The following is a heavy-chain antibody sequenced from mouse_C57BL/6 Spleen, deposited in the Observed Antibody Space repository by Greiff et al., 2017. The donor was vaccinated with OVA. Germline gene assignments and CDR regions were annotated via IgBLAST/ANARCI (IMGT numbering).Heavy chain of an antibody. D-gene: IGHD2-2*01. J-gene: IGHJ4*01. Sequence: EVQLVESGGGLVKPGGSLKLSCAASGFTFSDYGMHWVRQAPEQGLEWVAYISSGSGTIYYADTVKGRFTISRDNAKNTLFLQMNSLRSEDTAMDYCVSMSYGCAMDYWGQGTSVTVSS. V-gene: IGHV5-17*01. CDR2: ISSGSGTI. CDR1: GFTFSDYG. CDR3: VSMSYGCAMDY.